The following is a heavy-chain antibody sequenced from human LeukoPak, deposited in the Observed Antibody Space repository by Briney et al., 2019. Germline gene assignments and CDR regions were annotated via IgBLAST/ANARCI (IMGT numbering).Heavy chain of an antibody. Sequence: ASVKVSCKASGYTFTSYDINWVRQATGQGLEWMGWMNPNSGNTGYAQKFQGRVTMTRNTSISTAYMELSSLGSEDTAVYYCARVGTIFGVAKGNDYWGQGTLVTVSS. V-gene: IGHV1-8*01. CDR3: ARVGTIFGVAKGNDY. D-gene: IGHD3-3*01. J-gene: IGHJ4*02. CDR2: MNPNSGNT. CDR1: GYTFTSYD.